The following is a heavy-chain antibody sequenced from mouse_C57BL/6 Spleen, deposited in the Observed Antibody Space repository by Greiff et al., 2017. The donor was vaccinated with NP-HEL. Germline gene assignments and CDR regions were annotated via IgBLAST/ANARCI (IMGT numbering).Heavy chain of an antibody. CDR3: ARDSSGPGYYFDY. CDR1: GYSITSGYY. D-gene: IGHD3-2*02. V-gene: IGHV3-6*01. Sequence: EVKLQESGPGLVKPSQSLSLTCSVTGYSITSGYYWNWIRQFPGNKLEWMGYISYDGSNNYNPSLKNRISITRDTSKNQFFLKLNSVTTEDTATYYCARDSSGPGYYFDYWGQGTTLTVSS. J-gene: IGHJ2*01. CDR2: ISYDGSN.